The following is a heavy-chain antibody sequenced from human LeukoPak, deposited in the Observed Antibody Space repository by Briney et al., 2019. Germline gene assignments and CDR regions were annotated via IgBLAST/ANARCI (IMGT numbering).Heavy chain of an antibody. V-gene: IGHV4-59*08. J-gene: IGHJ4*02. CDR1: GGSISSYY. Sequence: SETLSLTCTVSGGSISSYYWTWIRQPPGKGLEWIGYISYSGSTNYNPSVKSRVTISVDTSKNQFSLKLSSVTAADTAVYYRARHQYYYGLYDYWGPGTLVTVSS. CDR2: ISYSGST. CDR3: ARHQYYYGLYDY. D-gene: IGHD3-10*01.